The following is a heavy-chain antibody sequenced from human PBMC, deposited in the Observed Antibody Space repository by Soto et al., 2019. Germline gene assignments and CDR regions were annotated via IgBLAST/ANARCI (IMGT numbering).Heavy chain of an antibody. Sequence: ASVKVSCKASGGTFSSYTISWVRQAPGQGLEWMGRIIPILGIANYAQKFQGRVTITADKSTSTAYMELSSLRSEDTAVYYCARADTAMANGPFDYWGQGTLVTVSS. CDR3: ARADTAMANGPFDY. CDR1: GGTFSSYT. CDR2: IIPILGIA. J-gene: IGHJ4*02. V-gene: IGHV1-69*02. D-gene: IGHD5-18*01.